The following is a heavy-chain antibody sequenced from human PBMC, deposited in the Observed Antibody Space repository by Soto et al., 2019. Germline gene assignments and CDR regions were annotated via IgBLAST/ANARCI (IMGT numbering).Heavy chain of an antibody. Sequence: EVQLVESGGGLVQPGGSLRLSCAASGFTFSSYDMHWVRQATGKGLEWVSAIGTAGDTYYPGSVKGRFTISRENAKNSWYLQMNSLRAEDTAVYYCARERIVGATGTFDYWGQGTLVTVSS. CDR1: GFTFSSYD. CDR3: ARERIVGATGTFDY. V-gene: IGHV3-13*01. CDR2: IGTAGDT. J-gene: IGHJ4*02. D-gene: IGHD1-26*01.